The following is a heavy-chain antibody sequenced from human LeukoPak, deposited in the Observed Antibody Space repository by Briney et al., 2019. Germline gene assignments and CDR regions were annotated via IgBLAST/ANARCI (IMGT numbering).Heavy chain of an antibody. CDR3: ARAEYGAAYDDAFDI. J-gene: IGHJ3*02. Sequence: ASVKVSCKASGYTFTRYYMHWVRQAPGQGLEWMGWINPNSGGTNYAQKFQGRVTMTRDTSISTAYMELSRLRSDDTAVYYCARAEYGAAYDDAFDIWGQGTMVTVSS. V-gene: IGHV1-2*02. D-gene: IGHD6-13*01. CDR1: GYTFTRYY. CDR2: INPNSGGT.